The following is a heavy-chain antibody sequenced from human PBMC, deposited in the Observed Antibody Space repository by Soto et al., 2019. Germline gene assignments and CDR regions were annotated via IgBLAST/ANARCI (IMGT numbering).Heavy chain of an antibody. CDR3: ARDIVTMSHYYYYDGMDV. CDR2: INPNSGGT. CDR1: GYTFTGYY. J-gene: IGHJ6*02. Sequence: AAVKVSCKASGYTFTGYYMHWVRQAPGQGLEWMGWINPNSGGTNYAQKFQGRVTMTRDTSISTAYMELSRLRSDDTAVYYCARDIVTMSHYYYYDGMDVWGQGTTVTVSS. D-gene: IGHD3-22*01. V-gene: IGHV1-2*02.